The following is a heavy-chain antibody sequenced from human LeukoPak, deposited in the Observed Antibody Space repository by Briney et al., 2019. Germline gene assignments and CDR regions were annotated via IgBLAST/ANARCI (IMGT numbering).Heavy chain of an antibody. CDR2: FIIENDGGAT. D-gene: IGHD1-20*01. CDR1: GITLTDAW. V-gene: IGHV3-15*01. J-gene: IGHJ3*02. Sequence: PGGFLRFSGAAPGITLTDAWMSWGGKAPGKGLDWCGRFIIENDGGATDYAAPAKGRSPMSRDASQTTVNVQMNSLQTEATTVVYCATDRTSSIIGTTHAFDIWGQGTMVTASS. CDR3: ATDRTSSIIGTTHAFDI.